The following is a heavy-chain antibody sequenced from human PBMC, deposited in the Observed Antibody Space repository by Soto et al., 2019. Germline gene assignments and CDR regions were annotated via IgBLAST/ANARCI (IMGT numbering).Heavy chain of an antibody. Sequence: GGSLRLSCAASGFTFSSYWMHWVRQAPGKGLVWVSRISSDGSSTGYADPVKGRFTISISRDNAKNTLFLQMNSLRAADTAVYYCARGEAYSNYPARWGQGTLVTVSS. CDR1: GFTFSSYW. CDR3: ARGEAYSNYPAR. CDR2: ISSDGSST. D-gene: IGHD4-4*01. V-gene: IGHV3-74*01. J-gene: IGHJ4*02.